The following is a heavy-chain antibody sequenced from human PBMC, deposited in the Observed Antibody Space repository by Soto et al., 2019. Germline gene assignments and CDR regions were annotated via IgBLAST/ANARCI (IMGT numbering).Heavy chain of an antibody. D-gene: IGHD2-15*01. J-gene: IGHJ1*01. Sequence: QVQLQQWGAGLLKPSETLSLTCAVYGGSFSGYYWSWIRQPPGKGLEWIGEINHSGSTNYNPSLKSRVTISVDTSKNQFSLKLSSVTAADTAVYYCARGRYCSGGSCYSAIDYYFQHWGQGTLVTVSS. CDR3: ARGRYCSGGSCYSAIDYYFQH. CDR2: INHSGST. V-gene: IGHV4-34*01. CDR1: GGSFSGYY.